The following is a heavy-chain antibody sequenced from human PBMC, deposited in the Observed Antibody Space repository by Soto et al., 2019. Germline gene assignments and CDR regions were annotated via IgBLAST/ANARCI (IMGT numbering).Heavy chain of an antibody. V-gene: IGHV4-59*12. CDR3: ARGRRGAAARFDY. J-gene: IGHJ4*02. CDR2: IYYSGST. D-gene: IGHD6-13*01. Sequence: SETLSLTCTVSGGSISSYYWSWIRQPPGKGLEWIGYIYYSGSTNYNPSLKSRVTISVDTSKNQFSLKLSSVTAADTAVYYCARGRRGAAARFDYWGQGTPVTVSS. CDR1: GGSISSYY.